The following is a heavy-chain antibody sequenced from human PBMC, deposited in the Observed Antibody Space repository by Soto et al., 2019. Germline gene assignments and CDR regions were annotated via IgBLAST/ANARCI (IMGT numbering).Heavy chain of an antibody. Sequence: EVQLVESGGGLVKPGGSLRLSCAASGFTFSSYSMNWVRQAPGKGLEWISSISSSSSYIYYADSVKGRFTISRDNAKNSLYLQMNSLRAEDTAVYYCARDNLGYCCGGSCYAPSFDYWGQGTLVTVSS. V-gene: IGHV3-21*01. J-gene: IGHJ4*02. CDR3: ARDNLGYCCGGSCYAPSFDY. CDR2: ISSSSSYI. CDR1: GFTFSSYS. D-gene: IGHD2-15*01.